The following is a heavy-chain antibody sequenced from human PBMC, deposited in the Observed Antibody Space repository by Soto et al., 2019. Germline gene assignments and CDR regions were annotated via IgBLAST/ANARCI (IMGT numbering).Heavy chain of an antibody. CDR3: ARGDGDYYDGVTDTPPIDS. CDR2: IKSDGSGT. CDR1: GFTFSSYW. Sequence: GGSLRLSCAASGFTFSSYWMHWVRQAPGKGLVWVARIKSDGSGTIYADSVKGRLTISRDNARNTLYLQMNSLRAEDTAVYFCARGDGDYYDGVTDTPPIDSWGRGTLVTVSS. D-gene: IGHD3-22*01. V-gene: IGHV3-74*01. J-gene: IGHJ4*02.